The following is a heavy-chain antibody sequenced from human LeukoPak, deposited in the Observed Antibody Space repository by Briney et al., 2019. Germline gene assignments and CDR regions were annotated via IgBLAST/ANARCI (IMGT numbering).Heavy chain of an antibody. D-gene: IGHD6-13*01. CDR3: ARGYSSSWSIFDY. CDR2: ISSSSSYI. Sequence: GGSLRPSCAASGFTFSSYSMNWVRQAPGKGLEWVSSISSSSSYIYYADSVKGRFTISRDNAKNSPYLQMNSLRAEDTAVYYCARGYSSSWSIFDYWGQGTLVTVSS. CDR1: GFTFSSYS. J-gene: IGHJ4*02. V-gene: IGHV3-21*01.